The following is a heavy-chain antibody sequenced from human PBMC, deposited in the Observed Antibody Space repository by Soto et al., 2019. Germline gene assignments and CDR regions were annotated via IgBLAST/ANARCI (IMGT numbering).Heavy chain of an antibody. CDR3: AWKWLRFEEIAAGTYYYYMDV. Sequence: SETLSLTCTVSGGSISSSSYYWGWIRQPPGKGLEWIGSIYYSGSTYYNPSLKSRVTISVDTSKNQFSLKLSSVTAADTAVYYCAWKWLRFEEIAAGTYYYYMDVWGKGTTVTVSS. J-gene: IGHJ6*03. V-gene: IGHV4-39*01. CDR1: GGSISSSSYY. CDR2: IYYSGST. D-gene: IGHD5-12*01.